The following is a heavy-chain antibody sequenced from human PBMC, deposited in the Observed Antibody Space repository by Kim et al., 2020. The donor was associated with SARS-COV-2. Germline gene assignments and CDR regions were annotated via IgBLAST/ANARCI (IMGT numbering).Heavy chain of an antibody. CDR3: ATVVFYYDAGYFKN. Sequence: ADSGKVRLLISRDHSKNTLYLQMNSLRAEDTAVYYCATVVFYYDAGYFKNWGQGTLVIVSS. D-gene: IGHD3-22*01. J-gene: IGHJ1*01. V-gene: IGHV3-66*01.